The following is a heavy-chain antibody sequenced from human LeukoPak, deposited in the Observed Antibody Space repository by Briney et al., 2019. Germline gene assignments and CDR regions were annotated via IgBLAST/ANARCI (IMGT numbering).Heavy chain of an antibody. CDR2: INPNSGGT. D-gene: IGHD2-2*01. CDR3: ARGKYQLLGDY. CDR1: GYTFTGYY. J-gene: IGHJ4*02. V-gene: IGHV1-2*02. Sequence: GASVKVSCKASGYTFTGYYMHWVRQAPGQGLEWMGWINPNSGGTNYEQKFQGRVTMTRDTSISTAYMELSRLRSDDTAVYYCARGKYQLLGDYWGQGTLVTVSS.